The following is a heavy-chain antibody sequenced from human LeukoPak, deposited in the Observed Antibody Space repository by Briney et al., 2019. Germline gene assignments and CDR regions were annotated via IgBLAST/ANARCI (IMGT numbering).Heavy chain of an antibody. Sequence: GGSLRLSCAASGFTFSSYGMHWVRQAPGKGLEWVAVIWYDGSNKYYADSVKGRFTISRDNSKNTLYLQMNSLRAEDTAVYYCARLSIVGATSLDYWGQGTLVTVSS. CDR1: GFTFSSYG. D-gene: IGHD1-26*01. V-gene: IGHV3-33*08. CDR2: IWYDGSNK. J-gene: IGHJ4*02. CDR3: ARLSIVGATSLDY.